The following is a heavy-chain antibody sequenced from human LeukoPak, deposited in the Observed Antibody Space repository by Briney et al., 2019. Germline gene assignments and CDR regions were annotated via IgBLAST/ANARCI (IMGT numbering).Heavy chain of an antibody. J-gene: IGHJ4*02. CDR1: GFTFSSYE. D-gene: IGHD2-21*02. Sequence: GGSLRLFCAASGFTFSSYEMNWVRQTPGEGLEWGSYISSSGSTISYADSVKGRFTISRDNTKNSLYLQMNSLRAEDTAVYYCARDVPAYCGGDCPNSYWGQGTLVTVSS. CDR3: ARDVPAYCGGDCPNSY. V-gene: IGHV3-48*03. CDR2: ISSSGSTI.